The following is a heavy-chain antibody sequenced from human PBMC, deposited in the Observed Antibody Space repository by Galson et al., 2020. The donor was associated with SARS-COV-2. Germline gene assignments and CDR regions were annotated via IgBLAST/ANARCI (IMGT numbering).Heavy chain of an antibody. V-gene: IGHV3-11*01. CDR3: AREGVDGVYVDY. CDR2: IGSNGKTK. CDR1: GFRFSDYF. J-gene: IGHJ4*02. D-gene: IGHD3-3*01. Sequence: GESLKISCAASGFRFSDYFMSWLRQAPGKGLEWIASIGSNGKTKLYADSVRGRFTISRDNAKNSLFLEMKSLRAEDTAVYYCAREGVDGVYVDYWGQGTLVTVS.